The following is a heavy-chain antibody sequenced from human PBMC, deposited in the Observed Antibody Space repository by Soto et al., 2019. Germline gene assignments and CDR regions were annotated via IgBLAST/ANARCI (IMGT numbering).Heavy chain of an antibody. D-gene: IGHD5-18*01. CDR1: GDSISSSNNY. CDR3: ARGRGYSYGLDP. J-gene: IGHJ5*02. V-gene: IGHV4-30-4*01. CDR2: ISYSGTT. Sequence: QVQLQESGPGLMKPSQTLSLTCAVSGDSISSSNNYWSWIRQPPGEGLEWIGFISYSGTTSYSPSLKSRVAISLDTSKNQFSLSLSSVTAADTAVYYCARGRGYSYGLDPWGQGTLVTVSS.